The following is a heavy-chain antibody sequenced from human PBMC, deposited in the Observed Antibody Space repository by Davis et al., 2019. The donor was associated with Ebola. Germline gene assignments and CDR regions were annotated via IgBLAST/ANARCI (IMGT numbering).Heavy chain of an antibody. V-gene: IGHV3-49*04. CDR1: GFTFGDSA. CDR3: TRGPYHIDY. Sequence: GGSLRLSCTVPGFTFGDSAMSWVRQAPGKGLEWVSFIRSKAHGGTTEYAASVKGRFTISRDDSKSIAYLQMNSLSIEDTAVYYCTRGPYHIDYWGQGTLVTVSS. J-gene: IGHJ4*02. CDR2: IRSKAHGGTT.